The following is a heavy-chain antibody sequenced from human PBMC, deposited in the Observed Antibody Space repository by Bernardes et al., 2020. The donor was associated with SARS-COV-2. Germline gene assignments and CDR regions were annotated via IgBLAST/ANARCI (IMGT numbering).Heavy chain of an antibody. V-gene: IGHV3-23*01. CDR3: AKDRDDGYSSGWYIDY. CDR2: IGGSGSSA. D-gene: IGHD6-19*01. CDR1: GFTFSTYA. Sequence: GGSLRLSCAASGFTFSTYAMNWVRQIPGKGLEWVAAIGGSGSSAYYADSVKGRFTISRENSKNTLYLQLNYLRAEDTALYYCAKDRDDGYSSGWYIDYWGQGTLVTVSS. J-gene: IGHJ4*02.